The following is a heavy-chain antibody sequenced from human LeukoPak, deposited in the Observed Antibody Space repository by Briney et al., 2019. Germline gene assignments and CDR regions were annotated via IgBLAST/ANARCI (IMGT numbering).Heavy chain of an antibody. CDR3: ARDRVVGAALD. CDR1: GFTFSSYS. CDR2: ISSSSSYI. Sequence: GGSLRLXCAASGFTFSSYSMNWVRQAPGKGLEWVSSISSSSSYIYYADSVKGRFTISRDNAKNSLYLQMNSLRAEDTAVYYCARDRVVGAALDWGQGTLVTVSS. D-gene: IGHD2-15*01. V-gene: IGHV3-21*01. J-gene: IGHJ4*02.